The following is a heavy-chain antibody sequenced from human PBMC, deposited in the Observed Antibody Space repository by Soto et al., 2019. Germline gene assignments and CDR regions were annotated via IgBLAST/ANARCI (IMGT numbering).Heavy chain of an antibody. V-gene: IGHV1-8*01. CDR3: ARGRFRRTWFDP. J-gene: IGHJ5*02. D-gene: IGHD3-16*01. Sequence: QVQLVQSGAEVKKPGASVKVSCKASGYTFTNYDIHWVRQATGQGLEWMGWMNPDSGNTGQSKQFQGRVTMTRDTSISTASMELSSPRSEDTAVYYCARGRFRRTWFDPWGQGPLVPVSS. CDR1: GYTFTNYD. CDR2: MNPDSGNT.